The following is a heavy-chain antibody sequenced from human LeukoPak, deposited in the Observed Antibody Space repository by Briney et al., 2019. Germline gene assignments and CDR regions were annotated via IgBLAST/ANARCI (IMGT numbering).Heavy chain of an antibody. CDR2: ISYDGSNK. CDR1: GFTFSSYA. V-gene: IGHV3-30*04. J-gene: IGHJ4*02. D-gene: IGHD4-23*01. CDR3: ARGAPRGDDYGGDFDY. Sequence: GGSLRLSCAASGFTFSSYAMHWVRQAPGKGLEWVAVISYDGSNKYYADSVKGRFTISRDNSKNTLYLQMNSLRAEDTAVYYCARGAPRGDDYGGDFDYWGQGTLVTVSS.